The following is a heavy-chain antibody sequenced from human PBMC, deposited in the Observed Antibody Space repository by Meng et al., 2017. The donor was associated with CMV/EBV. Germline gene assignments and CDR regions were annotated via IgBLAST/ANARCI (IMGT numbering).Heavy chain of an antibody. J-gene: IGHJ6*02. V-gene: IGHV1-69*05. D-gene: IGHD3-3*01. Sequence: SVKVSCKASGGTFSSYAISWVRQAPGQGLEWMGGIIPIFGTANYAQKFQGRVTITTDESTSTAYMELSSLRSEDTAVYYCARDSGGERITIFGVVIPTQYYYGMDVWGQGTTVTAP. CDR2: IIPIFGTA. CDR3: ARDSGGERITIFGVVIPTQYYYGMDV. CDR1: GGTFSSYA.